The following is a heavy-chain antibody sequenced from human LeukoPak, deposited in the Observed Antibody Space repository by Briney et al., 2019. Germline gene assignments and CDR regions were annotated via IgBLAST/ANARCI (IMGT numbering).Heavy chain of an antibody. CDR1: GFTFSSYW. Sequence: QPGGSLRLSCAASGFTFSSYWMHWVRQAPGKGLVWVSRINSDGSSTSYADSVKGRFTISRDNAKNTLYLQMNSLRAEDTAVYYCARDERGYYDSSGYTPDYWGQGTRVTVSS. V-gene: IGHV3-74*01. CDR2: INSDGSST. D-gene: IGHD3-22*01. CDR3: ARDERGYYDSSGYTPDY. J-gene: IGHJ4*02.